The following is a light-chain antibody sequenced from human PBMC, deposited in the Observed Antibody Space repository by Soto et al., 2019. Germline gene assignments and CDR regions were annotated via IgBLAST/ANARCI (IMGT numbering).Light chain of an antibody. CDR3: QQYASYPALT. V-gene: IGKV3-20*01. Sequence: EIVLTQSPGTLSLSPGERATLSCRASQSVSSSYLAGYQQKPGQAPRRLIDGASSRATGIPDSFIGSGSGTDFTHTISRLEPEDFGVYYGQQYASYPALTFSGATKVVIK. CDR2: GAS. CDR1: QSVSSSY. J-gene: IGKJ4*01.